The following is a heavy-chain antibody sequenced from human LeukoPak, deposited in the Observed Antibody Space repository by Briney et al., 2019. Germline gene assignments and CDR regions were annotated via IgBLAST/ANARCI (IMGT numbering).Heavy chain of an antibody. CDR2: ISWNSGRI. CDR3: AKDQQYSSSGTFDY. Sequence: GRSLRLSCAASGFTFDDYAMHWVRQAPGKGLEWVSGISWNSGRIGDADSVKGRFTISRDNAKNSLYLQMSSLRIEDTALYYCAKDQQYSSSGTFDYWGQGTLVTVSS. V-gene: IGHV3-9*01. CDR1: GFTFDDYA. D-gene: IGHD6-19*01. J-gene: IGHJ4*02.